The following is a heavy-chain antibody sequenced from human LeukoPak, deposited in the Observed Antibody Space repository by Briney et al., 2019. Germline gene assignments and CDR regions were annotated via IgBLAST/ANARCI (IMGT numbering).Heavy chain of an antibody. CDR1: GFAFNYAW. Sequence: GESLRLSCAASGFAFNYAWVSWVRQAPGKGLEWVSYISSSGSTIYYADSVKGRFTISRDNAKNSLYLQMNSLRAEDTAVYYCARRGAVAGTVDYWGQGTLVTVSS. CDR3: ARRGAVAGTVDY. V-gene: IGHV3-11*04. D-gene: IGHD6-19*01. CDR2: ISSSGSTI. J-gene: IGHJ4*02.